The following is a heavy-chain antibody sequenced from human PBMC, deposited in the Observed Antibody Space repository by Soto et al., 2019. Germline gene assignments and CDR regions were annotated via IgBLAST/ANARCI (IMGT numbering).Heavy chain of an antibody. Sequence: GGSLRLSCAASGFTFSTAWMTWVRQAPGRGLEWVSSISSSSSYIYYADSVKGRFTISRDNAKNSLYLQMNSLRAEDTAVYYCARDHQQQQLVLDYWGQGTLVTVSS. CDR1: GFTFSTAW. CDR2: ISSSSSYI. CDR3: ARDHQQQQLVLDY. V-gene: IGHV3-21*01. J-gene: IGHJ4*02. D-gene: IGHD6-13*01.